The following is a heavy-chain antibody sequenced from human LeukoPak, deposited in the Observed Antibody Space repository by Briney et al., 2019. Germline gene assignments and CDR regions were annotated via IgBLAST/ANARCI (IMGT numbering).Heavy chain of an antibody. CDR3: SRDEYGGGSNYFDY. D-gene: IGHD4-23*01. V-gene: IGHV3-49*03. J-gene: IGHJ4*02. CDR2: ITNKAFGGTA. CDR1: GFNFGDYA. Sequence: RSLRLSCTASGFNFGDYAMSWFRQAPEKGLEWVGFITNKAFGGTAEYAPSVKGRFTISRDDSRSITYLQMDNLRTEDTGVYFCSRDEYGGGSNYFDYWGQGNLVTVST.